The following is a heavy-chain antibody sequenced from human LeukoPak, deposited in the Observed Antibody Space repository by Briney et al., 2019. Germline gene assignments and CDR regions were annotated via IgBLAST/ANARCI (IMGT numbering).Heavy chain of an antibody. CDR3: ARVLTYYYDSGRGAFDI. Sequence: PSQTLSLTCTVSGGSISSGDYYWSWIRQPPGKGLEWIGYIYYSGSTYYNPSLKSRVTISVDTSKNQFSLKLSSVTAADTAVYYCARVLTYYYDSGRGAFDIWGQGTMVTVSS. D-gene: IGHD3-22*01. CDR1: GGSISSGDYY. CDR2: IYYSGST. V-gene: IGHV4-30-4*01. J-gene: IGHJ3*02.